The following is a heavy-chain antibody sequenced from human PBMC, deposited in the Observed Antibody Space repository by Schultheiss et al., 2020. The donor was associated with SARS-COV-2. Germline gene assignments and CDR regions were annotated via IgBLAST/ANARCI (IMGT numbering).Heavy chain of an antibody. D-gene: IGHD6-6*01. CDR2: INHSGST. V-gene: IGHV4-34*01. Sequence: GSLRLSCAVYGGSFSGYYWSWIRQPPGKGLEWIGEINHSGSTNYNPSLKSRVTISVDTSKNQFSLKLSSVTAADTAVYYCARVIEYSSSYMRFGAYYYYGMDVWGQGTTVTVSS. CDR1: GGSFSGYY. J-gene: IGHJ6*02. CDR3: ARVIEYSSSYMRFGAYYYYGMDV.